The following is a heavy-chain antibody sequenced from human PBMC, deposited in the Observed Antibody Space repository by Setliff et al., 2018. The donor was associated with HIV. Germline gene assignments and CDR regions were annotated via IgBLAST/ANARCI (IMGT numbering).Heavy chain of an antibody. Sequence: ASVKVSCKASGYTFTSYGISWVRQAPGQGLEWMGWISAYNGNTNYAQKLQGRVTMTTDTSTSTAYMELRSLRSADTAVYYCARDPPLAAAGGPDAFDIWGQGTMVTVSS. J-gene: IGHJ3*02. V-gene: IGHV1-18*01. CDR2: ISAYNGNT. D-gene: IGHD6-13*01. CDR1: GYTFTSYG. CDR3: ARDPPLAAAGGPDAFDI.